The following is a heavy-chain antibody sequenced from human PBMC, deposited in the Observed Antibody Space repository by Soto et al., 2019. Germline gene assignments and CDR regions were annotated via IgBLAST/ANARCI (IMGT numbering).Heavy chain of an antibody. CDR1: GFTFTIYA. Sequence: QGQLVESGGGVVQPGRSLRLSCAASGFTFTIYAIHWVRQAPGKGLEWVAVMSYDGSNKYYADSVKGRFTISRDTSENTLHLKMTSLRTEDTAVYYCARSGVAMPYHYFYGMDVWGQGTTVTVSS. CDR3: ARSGVAMPYHYFYGMDV. D-gene: IGHD2-2*01. CDR2: MSYDGSNK. V-gene: IGHV3-30-3*01. J-gene: IGHJ6*02.